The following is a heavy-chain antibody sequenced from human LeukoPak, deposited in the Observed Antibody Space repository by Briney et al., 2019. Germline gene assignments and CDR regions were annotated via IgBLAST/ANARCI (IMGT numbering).Heavy chain of an antibody. CDR1: GGSINTYY. J-gene: IGHJ4*02. CDR3: ARLLYGSGSYYDY. Sequence: SETLSLTCTVSGGSINTYYWSWIRQPPGKGLEWIGYIYYSGSTNYNPSLKSRVTISVDTSKNQFSLKLSSVIAADTAVYYCARLLYGSGSYYDYWGQGTLVTVSS. CDR2: IYYSGST. V-gene: IGHV4-59*01. D-gene: IGHD3-10*01.